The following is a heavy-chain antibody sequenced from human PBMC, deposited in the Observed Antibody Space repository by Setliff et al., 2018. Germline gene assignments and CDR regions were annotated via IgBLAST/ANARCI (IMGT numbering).Heavy chain of an antibody. V-gene: IGHV1-18*01. CDR2: ISVYNGKT. J-gene: IGHJ5*02. Sequence: ASVKVSCKASGYTFTSYGFSWVRQAPGQGLEWMGWISVYNGKTKYAQKFQGRVTMTTDTSTRTAYMEVTSLRSDDTAVYYCARDLREMATILNWFDPWGQGTLVTVSS. CDR1: GYTFTSYG. CDR3: ARDLREMATILNWFDP. D-gene: IGHD5-12*01.